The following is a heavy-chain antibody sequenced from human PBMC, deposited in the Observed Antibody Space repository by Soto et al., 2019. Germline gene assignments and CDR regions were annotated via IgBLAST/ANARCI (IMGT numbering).Heavy chain of an antibody. Sequence: PGGSLRLSCAASGFTFSSYAMSWVRQAPGKGLEWVSAISGSGGSTYYADSVKGRFTISRDNSKNTLYLQMNSLRAEDTAVYYCARHEYYDFWSGLRSPLSYYYYGMDVWGQGTTVTVSS. J-gene: IGHJ6*02. CDR1: GFTFSSYA. D-gene: IGHD3-3*01. V-gene: IGHV3-23*01. CDR2: ISGSGGST. CDR3: ARHEYYDFWSGLRSPLSYYYYGMDV.